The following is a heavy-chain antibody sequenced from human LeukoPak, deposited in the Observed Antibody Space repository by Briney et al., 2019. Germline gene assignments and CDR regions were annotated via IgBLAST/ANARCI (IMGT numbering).Heavy chain of an antibody. Sequence: ASVKVSCKASGGTFSSYAISWVRQAPGQGLEWMGRIIPIFGTANYAQKFQGRVTITTDESTSTAYMELSSLRSEDTAVYYCASGSYRTYLGNWGQGTLVTVSS. CDR3: ASGSYRTYLGN. V-gene: IGHV1-69*05. CDR1: GGTFSSYA. D-gene: IGHD1-26*01. CDR2: IIPIFGTA. J-gene: IGHJ4*02.